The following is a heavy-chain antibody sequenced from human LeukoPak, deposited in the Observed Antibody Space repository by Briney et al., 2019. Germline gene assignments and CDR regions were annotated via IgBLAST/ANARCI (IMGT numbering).Heavy chain of an antibody. Sequence: GGSLRLSCAAPGFTFSSYAMTWVRQAPGKGLEWVSAISGTGGNTYYADSVKGRFTMSRGNSKNTLYLQMTSLRAEDTAVYYCAKGAWSRRGIAAAGDYYYGMDVWGQGTTVTVSS. J-gene: IGHJ6*02. CDR3: AKGAWSRRGIAAAGDYYYGMDV. V-gene: IGHV3-23*01. CDR1: GFTFSSYA. D-gene: IGHD6-13*01. CDR2: ISGTGGNT.